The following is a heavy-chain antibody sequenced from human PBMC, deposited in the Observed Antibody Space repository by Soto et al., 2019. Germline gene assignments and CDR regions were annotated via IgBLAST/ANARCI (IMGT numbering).Heavy chain of an antibody. CDR1: GGSFSGYY. D-gene: IGHD3-16*01. V-gene: IGHV4-34*01. CDR2: INHSGST. Sequence: SETLSLTCAVYGGSFSGYYWSWIRQPPGKGLEWIGEINHSGSTNYNPSLKSRVTISVDTSKNQFSLKLSSVTAADTAVYYCARVGEMLYYYYAMDVWGQGTTVTVPS. J-gene: IGHJ6*02. CDR3: ARVGEMLYYYYAMDV.